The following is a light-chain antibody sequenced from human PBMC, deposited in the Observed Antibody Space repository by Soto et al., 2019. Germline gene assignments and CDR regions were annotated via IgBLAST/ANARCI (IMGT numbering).Light chain of an antibody. CDR1: QSVSSSY. V-gene: IGKV3-15*01. CDR2: GAS. J-gene: IGKJ1*01. CDR3: QQYNNWPRT. Sequence: EIVLTQSPGTLSLSPGERATLSCRASQSVSSSYLAWYQQKPGQAPRLLIYGASIRATGIPARFSGSGSWTEFTLTISSLQSEDFAVYYCQQYNNWPRTFGQGTKVDIK.